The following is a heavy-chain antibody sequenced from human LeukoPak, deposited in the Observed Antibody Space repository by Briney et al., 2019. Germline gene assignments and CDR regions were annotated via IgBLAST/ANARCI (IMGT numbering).Heavy chain of an antibody. CDR3: ARGADGVSSNSRGWFDP. CDR1: GFTFDDYA. D-gene: IGHD2-15*01. CDR2: ISYSSGSI. J-gene: IGHJ5*02. V-gene: IGHV3-9*01. Sequence: GGSLRLSCAASGFTFDDYAMHWVRQAPGKGLEWVSGISYSSGSIGYVDSVKGRFTISRDNAKNSLYLQMNSLRAEDTAVYSCARGADGVSSNSRGWFDPWGQGTLVTVSS.